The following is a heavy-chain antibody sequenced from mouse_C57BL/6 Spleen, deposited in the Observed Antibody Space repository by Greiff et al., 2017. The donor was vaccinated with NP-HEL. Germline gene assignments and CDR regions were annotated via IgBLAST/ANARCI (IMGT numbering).Heavy chain of an antibody. CDR3: ARGYYGSSGSYKDVDY. CDR1: GYTFTSYG. J-gene: IGHJ2*01. CDR2: IYIGNGYT. Sequence: VQLQQSGAELVRPGSSVKMSCKTSGYTFTSYGINWVKQRPGQGLEWIGYIYIGNGYTEYNEKFKGKATLTSDTSSSTAYMQLSSLTSEDSAIYLCARGYYGSSGSYKDVDYWGQGTTLTVSS. D-gene: IGHD1-1*01. V-gene: IGHV1-58*01.